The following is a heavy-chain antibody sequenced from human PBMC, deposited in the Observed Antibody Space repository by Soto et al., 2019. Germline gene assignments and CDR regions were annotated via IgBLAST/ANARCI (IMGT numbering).Heavy chain of an antibody. D-gene: IGHD2-15*01. J-gene: IGHJ3*01. V-gene: IGHV1-18*01. CDR3: GRDGSGGIIDS. CDR2: ISVFNGNT. CDR1: GYTFTGYG. Sequence: QVQLVQSGAEVKKPGASVKVSCKTSGYTFTGYGINCVRQAPGHGHEWMGWISVFNGNTKYDQKIQDRVIMTTDTSTSTAYIELRSLRSGDKAVYFCGRDGSGGIIDSWGQGTMLIVSS.